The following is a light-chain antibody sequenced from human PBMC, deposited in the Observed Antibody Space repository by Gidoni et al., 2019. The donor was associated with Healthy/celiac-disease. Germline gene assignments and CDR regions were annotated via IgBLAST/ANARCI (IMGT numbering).Light chain of an antibody. V-gene: IGLV3-1*01. J-gene: IGLJ2*01. CDR1: KLGDKY. CDR3: QACDSSTVV. Sequence: SYELTQPPSVSVSPGQTASITCSGDKLGDKYACWSQQKPGQSPVLVIYHDSKRPPGIPERFSGSNSGNTATLTISGTQAMDEADYYCQACDSSTVVFGGGTKLTVL. CDR2: HDS.